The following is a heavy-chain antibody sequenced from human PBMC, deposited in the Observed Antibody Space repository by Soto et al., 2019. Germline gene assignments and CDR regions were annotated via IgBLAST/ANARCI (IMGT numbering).Heavy chain of an antibody. CDR1: GFTFSNFV. CDR3: GAMHYNFWSGSVDY. V-gene: IGHV3-30-3*01. CDR2: ISYDGSQK. D-gene: IGHD3-3*01. J-gene: IGHJ4*02. Sequence: GGSLRLSCSASGFTFSNFVMHWVRQGPGKGLEWVALISYDGSQKHYADSVKGRFSISRDNSNKTLFLHMNSLRAEDTAVYYCGAMHYNFWSGSVDYWGQGIQVTVSS.